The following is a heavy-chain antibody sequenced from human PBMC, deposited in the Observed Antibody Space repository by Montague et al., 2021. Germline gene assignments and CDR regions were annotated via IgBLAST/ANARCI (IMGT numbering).Heavy chain of an antibody. D-gene: IGHD2-15*01. V-gene: IGHV4-39*01. CDR3: ARSLHFIGGSCYSGFDP. Sequence: SETLSLTCTVSGGSISSNSYWWAWIRQPPGKGLEYVGTTYNTGSTYYSPSLKSRVTISVDTSKKQFSLRLSAVTAADTAVYYCARSLHFIGGSCYSGFDPGGQGTQGTVSS. CDR1: GGSISSNSYW. J-gene: IGHJ5*02. CDR2: TYNTGST.